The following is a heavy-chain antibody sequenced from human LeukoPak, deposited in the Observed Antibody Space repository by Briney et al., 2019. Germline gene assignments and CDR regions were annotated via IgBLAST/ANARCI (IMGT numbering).Heavy chain of an antibody. D-gene: IGHD3-16*02. CDR3: VGDGGASFWFYY. J-gene: IGHJ4*02. V-gene: IGHV4-4*01. CDR1: GFTFTSYW. CDR2: IYPSGST. Sequence: GSLRLSCAASGFTFTSYWMTWVRQAPGKGLEWIGTIYPSGSTHYNPSLKSRVTISEDTSRDQLYLKLSSVTAADTAVYFCVGDGGASFWFYYWGQGTLVTVAS.